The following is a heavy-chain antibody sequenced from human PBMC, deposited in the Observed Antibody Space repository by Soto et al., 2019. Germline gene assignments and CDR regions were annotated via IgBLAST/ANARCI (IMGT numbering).Heavy chain of an antibody. CDR3: AKERRDDYSSHPTDY. CDR1: GFTFSSYG. V-gene: IGHV3-30*18. CDR2: ISYDGSNK. J-gene: IGHJ4*01. Sequence: GGSLRLSCAASGFTFSSYGMHWVRQAPGKGLEWVAVISYDGSNKYYADSVKGRFTISRDNSKDTLYLQMNSLRAEDTAVYYCAKERRDDYSSHPTDYWGHGTLVTVSS. D-gene: IGHD2-15*01.